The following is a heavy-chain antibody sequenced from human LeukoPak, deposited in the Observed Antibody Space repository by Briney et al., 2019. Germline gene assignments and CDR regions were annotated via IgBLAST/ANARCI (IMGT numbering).Heavy chain of an antibody. CDR3: AREYVWGSSRYLDY. CDR1: GFTFSSYA. D-gene: IGHD3-16*02. J-gene: IGHJ4*02. V-gene: IGHV3-30-3*01. Sequence: GRSLRLSCAASGFTFSSYAMHWVRQAPGEGLEWVAVISYDGSNKYYADSVKGRFTISRDNSKNTLYLQLNSLRAEDTAVYYCAREYVWGSSRYLDYWGQGTLVTVSS. CDR2: ISYDGSNK.